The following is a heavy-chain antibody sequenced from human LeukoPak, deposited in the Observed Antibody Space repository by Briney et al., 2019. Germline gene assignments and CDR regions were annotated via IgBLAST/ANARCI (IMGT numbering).Heavy chain of an antibody. J-gene: IGHJ6*02. V-gene: IGHV1-58*02. Sequence: TSMKVSCKASGFTFTGSAMQWVRQARGQRLEWIGWIVVGSGNTNYAQKFQERVTITRDMSTSTAYMELSSLRSEDTAVYYCAAGLGGAVAGPGGFYYYYYGMDVWGQGTTVTVSS. CDR3: AAGLGGAVAGPGGFYYYYYGMDV. D-gene: IGHD6-19*01. CDR1: GFTFTGSA. CDR2: IVVGSGNT.